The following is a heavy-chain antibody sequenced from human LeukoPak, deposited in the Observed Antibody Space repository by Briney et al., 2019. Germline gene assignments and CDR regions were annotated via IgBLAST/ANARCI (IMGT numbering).Heavy chain of an antibody. CDR2: ISWNSGSI. J-gene: IGHJ4*02. CDR1: GFTFDDYA. V-gene: IGHV3-9*01. Sequence: LTGGSLRLSCAASGFTFDDYAMHWVRQAPGKGLEWVSGISWNSGSIGYADSVKGRFTISRDNAKNSLYLQMNSLRAEDTALYYCAKKEAAAAGKSGFDYWGQGTLVTVSS. CDR3: AKKEAAAAGKSGFDY. D-gene: IGHD6-13*01.